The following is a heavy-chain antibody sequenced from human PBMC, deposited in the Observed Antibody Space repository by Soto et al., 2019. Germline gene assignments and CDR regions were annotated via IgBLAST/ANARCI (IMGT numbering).Heavy chain of an antibody. Sequence: PXVSLRLSCAGSGFTLSDHYIDWVRQAPGKGLEWVGRSRDKAQGYSTAYAASVKGRFTTSRDESKNSVYLQMNSLRAEDTAVYYCARIMIVVVGIDYWGQGTLVTVSS. CDR1: GFTLSDHY. J-gene: IGHJ4*02. CDR3: ARIMIVVVGIDY. D-gene: IGHD3-22*01. CDR2: SRDKAQGYST. V-gene: IGHV3-72*01.